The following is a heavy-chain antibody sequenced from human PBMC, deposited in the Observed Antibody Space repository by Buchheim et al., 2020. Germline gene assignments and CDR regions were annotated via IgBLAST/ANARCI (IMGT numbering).Heavy chain of an antibody. J-gene: IGHJ6*02. V-gene: IGHV3-23*01. CDR3: AKEGGDFWSGGDYYNGFNV. Sequence: EMQLLESGGGLVQPGGSLRLSCVASGFTFSNYAINWVRQAPGKGLEWVSGISGSGDSIYYADSVKGRFTISRDNAKNTSYLQMNSLRAEDTAVYYCAKEGGDFWSGGDYYNGFNVWGQGTT. CDR1: GFTFSNYA. CDR2: ISGSGDSI. D-gene: IGHD3-3*01.